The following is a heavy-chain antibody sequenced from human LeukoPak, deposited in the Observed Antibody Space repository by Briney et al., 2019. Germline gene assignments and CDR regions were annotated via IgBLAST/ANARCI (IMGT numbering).Heavy chain of an antibody. CDR2: ISSSVSTI. CDR3: ARGGYCSGGTCYLFNAFDI. D-gene: IGHD2-15*01. J-gene: IGHJ3*02. V-gene: IGHV3-48*03. CDR1: GFIFSSVE. Sequence: GGSLRLSCAASGFIFSSVEMNWVRQAPGKGLEWVSYISSSVSTIYYADSVKGRFTISRDNAKNSLYLQMNSLRVEDTAVYYCARGGYCSGGTCYLFNAFDIWGQGTTVTVSS.